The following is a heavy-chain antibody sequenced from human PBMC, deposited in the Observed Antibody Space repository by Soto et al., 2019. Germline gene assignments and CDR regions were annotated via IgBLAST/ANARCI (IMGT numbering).Heavy chain of an antibody. J-gene: IGHJ4*02. D-gene: IGHD4-17*01. Sequence: QVQLVESGGGVVQPGRSLRLSCAASGFTFSSYSMHWVRQAPGKGLEWVAAMSYDGNSKYFADSVKGRFTISRDNSKNTLSLQMNCLGAEDSAVYYCARGRTVRDHDDFTLWGQGTLATASS. V-gene: IGHV3-30-3*01. CDR3: ARGRTVRDHDDFTL. CDR2: MSYDGNSK. CDR1: GFTFSSYS.